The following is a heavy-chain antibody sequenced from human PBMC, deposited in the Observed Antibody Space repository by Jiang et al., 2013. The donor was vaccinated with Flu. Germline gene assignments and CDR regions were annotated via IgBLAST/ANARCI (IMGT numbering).Heavy chain of an antibody. CDR2: IYYSGST. CDR1: GGSISSSSYY. CDR3: ARVHSGFRELSWFDP. Sequence: GLVKPSETLSLTRTVSGGSISSSSYYWGWIRQPPGKGLEWIGSIYYSGSTYYNPSLKSRVTISVDTSKNQFSLKLSSVTAADTAVYYCARVHSGFRELSWFDPWGQGTLVTVSS. J-gene: IGHJ5*02. D-gene: IGHD3-10*01. V-gene: IGHV4-39*07.